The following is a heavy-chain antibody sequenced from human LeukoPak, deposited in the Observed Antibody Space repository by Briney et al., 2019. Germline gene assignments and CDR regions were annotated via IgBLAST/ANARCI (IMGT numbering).Heavy chain of an antibody. Sequence: SETLSLTCTVSTDSISSYYWSWIRQPAGKGLEWIGRINTSGSINYNPSLKSRVTMSLDTSKNHFSLNVSSVTAAGTAVYYCASGVGSSVYYYWGQGILVTVSS. D-gene: IGHD3-22*01. CDR1: TDSISSYY. J-gene: IGHJ4*02. V-gene: IGHV4-4*07. CDR2: INTSGSI. CDR3: ASGVGSSVYYY.